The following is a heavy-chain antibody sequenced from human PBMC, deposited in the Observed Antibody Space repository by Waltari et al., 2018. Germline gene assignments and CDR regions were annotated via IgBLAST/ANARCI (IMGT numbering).Heavy chain of an antibody. V-gene: IGHV4-59*01. CDR3: AREIEGGDYFDY. D-gene: IGHD3-16*01. J-gene: IGHJ4*02. Sequence: QVQLQESGPGLVKPSETLSLTCTVSGGFISSYYWSWIRQPPGKGLEWIGYIYYSGSTNYNPSLKSRVTISVDTSKNQFSLKLSSVTAADTAVYYCAREIEGGDYFDYWGQGTLVTVSS. CDR2: IYYSGST. CDR1: GGFISSYY.